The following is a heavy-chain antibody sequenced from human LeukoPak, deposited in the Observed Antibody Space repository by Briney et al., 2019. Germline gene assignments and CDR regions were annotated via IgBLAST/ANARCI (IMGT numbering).Heavy chain of an antibody. D-gene: IGHD2-8*01. CDR2: IYYSGST. V-gene: IGHV4-59*01. Sequence: SETLSLTCTVSGGSISSYYWSWIRQPPGKGLEWIGYIYYSGSTNYNPSLKSRVTISVDTSKNQFSLKLSSVTAADTAVYYCARTKGPRPAWFDPWGQGTLVTVSS. CDR3: ARTKGPRPAWFDP. CDR1: GGSISSYY. J-gene: IGHJ5*02.